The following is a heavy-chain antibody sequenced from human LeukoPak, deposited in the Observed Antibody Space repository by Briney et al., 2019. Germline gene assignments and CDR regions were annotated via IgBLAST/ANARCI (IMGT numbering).Heavy chain of an antibody. V-gene: IGHV1-2*04. CDR3: AAGYSSGYYPLDY. CDR1: GYTFTNFY. J-gene: IGHJ4*02. D-gene: IGHD3-22*01. Sequence: ASVKVSCKTSGYTFTNFYMHWVRQAPGQGLEWMGWINPNSGGTNYAQKFQGWVTMTRDTSISTAYMELSRLRSDDTAVYYCAAGYSSGYYPLDYWGQGTLVTVSS. CDR2: INPNSGGT.